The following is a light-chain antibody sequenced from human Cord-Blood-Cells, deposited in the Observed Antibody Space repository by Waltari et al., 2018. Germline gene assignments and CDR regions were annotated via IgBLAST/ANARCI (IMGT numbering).Light chain of an antibody. Sequence: QSVLTHPPSVSGAPGQTVTISSTCIISNIGEAYFLHCYHHLPGTAPILLIYGNSNRPSGVPDRFSGSKSGTSASLAITGLQAEDEADYYCQSYDSSLSGSVFGGGTKLTVL. CDR2: GNS. CDR3: QSYDSSLSGSV. V-gene: IGLV1-40*01. J-gene: IGLJ3*02. CDR1: ISNIGEAYF.